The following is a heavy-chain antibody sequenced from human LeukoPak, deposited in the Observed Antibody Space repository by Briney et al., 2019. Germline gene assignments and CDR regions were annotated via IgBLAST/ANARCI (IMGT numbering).Heavy chain of an antibody. CDR1: GGSFSGYY. V-gene: IGHV4-34*01. D-gene: IGHD3-10*01. CDR3: AKSNGYGLVDI. J-gene: IGHJ3*02. Sequence: SETLSLTCAVYGGSFSGYYWSWIRQPLGKGLEWIGEINHSGSTYYSPSLKSRVTISLDTSRNQFSLKLNSVTAADTAVYYCAKSNGYGLVDIWGQGTMVTVSS. CDR2: INHSGST.